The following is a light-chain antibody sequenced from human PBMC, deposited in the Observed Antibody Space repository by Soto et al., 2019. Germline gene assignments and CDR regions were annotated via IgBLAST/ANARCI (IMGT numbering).Light chain of an antibody. CDR1: LSISCW. J-gene: IGKJ2*01. CDR3: QPYNRYAHT. V-gene: IGKV1-5*03. CDR2: KAS. Sequence: DIQMTQSPSTPSASVGDRVTITCLASLSISCWLAWYQQKPGKAPKLQIYKASSLESGVPSRFSGRGSGTEFTLTIISRQPYDFATYCFQPYNRYAHTVGQGNKLEIK.